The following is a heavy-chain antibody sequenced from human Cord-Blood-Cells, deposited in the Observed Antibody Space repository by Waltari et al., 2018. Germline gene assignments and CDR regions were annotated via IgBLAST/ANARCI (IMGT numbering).Heavy chain of an antibody. D-gene: IGHD6-19*01. V-gene: IGHV1-69*01. CDR2: IIPIFGTA. J-gene: IGHJ4*02. Sequence: QVQLVQSGAEVKKPGSSVKVSCKASGGTFSSDAISWVRQAPGQGLEWRGGIIPIFGTANYAQKFQGRVTFTADESTSTAYMELSSLRSEDTAVYYCARDSSGWYYWGQGTLVTVSS. CDR1: GGTFSSDA. CDR3: ARDSSGWYY.